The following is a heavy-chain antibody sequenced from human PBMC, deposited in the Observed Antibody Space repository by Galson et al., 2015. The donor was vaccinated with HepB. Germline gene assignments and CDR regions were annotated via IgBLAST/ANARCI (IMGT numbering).Heavy chain of an antibody. V-gene: IGHV3-33*08. CDR3: ARSHVVLRDSNAFDI. Sequence: SLRLSCAASGFTFSSYGMHWVRQAPGKGLEWVAVIWSDGTNKNYADSVKGRFTISRDNSENTLYLQMNRLRVEDTSLYYCARSHVVLRDSNAFDIWGQGTVVTVSS. D-gene: IGHD2-15*01. J-gene: IGHJ3*02. CDR2: IWSDGTNK. CDR1: GFTFSSYG.